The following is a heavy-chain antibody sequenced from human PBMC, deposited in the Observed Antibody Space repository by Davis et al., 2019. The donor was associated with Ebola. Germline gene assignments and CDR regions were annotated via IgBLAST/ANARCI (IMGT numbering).Heavy chain of an antibody. CDR3: ARGRPAAITPLYYYYYMDV. Sequence: PSETLSLTCAVYGGSFSGYYWSWIRQPPGKGLEWIGEINHSGSTNYNPSLKSRVTISVDTSKNQFSLKLSSVTAADTAVYYCARGRPAAITPLYYYYYMDVWGKGTTVTVSS. D-gene: IGHD2-2*01. J-gene: IGHJ6*03. CDR1: GGSFSGYY. CDR2: INHSGST. V-gene: IGHV4-34*01.